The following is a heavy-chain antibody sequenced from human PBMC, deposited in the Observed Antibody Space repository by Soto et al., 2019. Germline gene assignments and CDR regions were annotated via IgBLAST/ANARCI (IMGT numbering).Heavy chain of an antibody. D-gene: IGHD3-16*01. V-gene: IGHV1-46*02. CDR2: IHPSGDTT. J-gene: IGHJ4*02. CDR1: GFTFQNYH. Sequence: QVQLVQSGAEVKEPGASVKVSCKAWGFTFQNYHMHWVRQAPGQGLEWMGIIHPSGDTTTYAQNFQGRLAMTRDTSTSTAYMELSSLTSEDTAVYYCAKDLWGSWTVDYWGQGTLITVSS. CDR3: AKDLWGSWTVDY.